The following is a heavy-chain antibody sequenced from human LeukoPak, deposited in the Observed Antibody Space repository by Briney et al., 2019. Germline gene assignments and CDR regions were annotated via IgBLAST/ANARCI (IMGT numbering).Heavy chain of an antibody. CDR2: ISGSGGST. CDR1: GFTFSSYG. CDR3: TALRGGSGSYRFWQ. Sequence: PGGSLRLSCAASGFTFSSYGMSWVRQAPGKGLEWVSAISGSGGSTYYADSVKGRFTISRDNSKNTLYLQMNSLRAEDTAVYYCTALRGGSGSYRFWQWGQGTLVTVSS. J-gene: IGHJ4*02. V-gene: IGHV3-23*01. D-gene: IGHD3-10*01.